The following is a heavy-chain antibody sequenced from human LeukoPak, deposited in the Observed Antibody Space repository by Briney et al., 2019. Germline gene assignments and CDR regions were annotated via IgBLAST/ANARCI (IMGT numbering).Heavy chain of an antibody. Sequence: PSQTLSLTCTVSGGSISSGGYYWSWIRQHPGKGLEWIGYIYYGGSTYYNPSLKSRVTISVDTSKNQFSLKLSSVTAADTAVYYCARERPRKTGGFDYWGQGTLVTVSS. CDR2: IYYGGST. V-gene: IGHV4-31*03. CDR3: ARERPRKTGGFDY. CDR1: GGSISSGGYY. J-gene: IGHJ4*02. D-gene: IGHD3-16*01.